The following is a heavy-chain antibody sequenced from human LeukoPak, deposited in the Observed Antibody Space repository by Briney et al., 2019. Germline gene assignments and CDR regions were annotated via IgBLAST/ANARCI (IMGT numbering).Heavy chain of an antibody. CDR1: GFTFSSYG. CDR3: AKDTTGGFDY. Sequence: GGSLRLSCAASGFTFSSYGMSWVRQAPRKGLEWVSAISGSGGSTYYADSVKGRFTISRDNSKNTLYLQMNSLRAEDTAVYYCAKDTTGGFDYWGQGTLVTVSS. CDR2: ISGSGGST. V-gene: IGHV3-23*01. D-gene: IGHD4-17*01. J-gene: IGHJ4*02.